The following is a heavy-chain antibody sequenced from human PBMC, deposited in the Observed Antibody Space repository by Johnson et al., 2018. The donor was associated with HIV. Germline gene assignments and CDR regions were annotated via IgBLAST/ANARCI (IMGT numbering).Heavy chain of an antibody. Sequence: LVESGGVVVQPGRSLRLSCAASGFMFDEYTMHWVRQAPGKGLEWVSLISWDGGSTYYADSVKGRITISRDNSKNSLYLQMNSLRTEDPALYYCAKDASSGWAGAFDIWGQGTMVTVSS. D-gene: IGHD6-19*01. CDR3: AKDASSGWAGAFDI. CDR1: GFMFDEYT. CDR2: ISWDGGST. J-gene: IGHJ3*02. V-gene: IGHV3-43*01.